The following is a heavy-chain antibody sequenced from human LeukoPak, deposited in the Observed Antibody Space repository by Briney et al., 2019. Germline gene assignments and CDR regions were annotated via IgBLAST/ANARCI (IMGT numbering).Heavy chain of an antibody. Sequence: ASVTVSCKASGYTFTSYDINWGRQATGQGLEWMGWMNPNSGNTGYAQKFQGRVTITRNTSISTAYMELSSLTSEDTAVYYCARAGGNSAYYYYYYMDVWGKGTTVTVSS. CDR2: MNPNSGNT. CDR3: ARAGGNSAYYYYYYMDV. CDR1: GYTFTSYD. D-gene: IGHD4-23*01. V-gene: IGHV1-8*03. J-gene: IGHJ6*03.